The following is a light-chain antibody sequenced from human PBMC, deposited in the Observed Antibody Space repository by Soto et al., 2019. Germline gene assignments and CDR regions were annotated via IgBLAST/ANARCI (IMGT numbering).Light chain of an antibody. Sequence: EVVLTQSPATLSLSPGERATLSCRPSQSVSRYLAWYQQKPGQDPRLLIYDASNRATGIPARFSGSGSGTDFTLTISSLEPEDCAVYYCQQRSHWPVTFGQGTRLEIK. CDR2: DAS. CDR1: QSVSRY. J-gene: IGKJ5*01. CDR3: QQRSHWPVT. V-gene: IGKV3-11*01.